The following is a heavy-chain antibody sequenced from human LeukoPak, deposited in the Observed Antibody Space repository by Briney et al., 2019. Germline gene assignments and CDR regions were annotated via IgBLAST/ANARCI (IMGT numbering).Heavy chain of an antibody. D-gene: IGHD4-17*01. V-gene: IGHV3-33*01. CDR2: ISYDGSLK. J-gene: IGHJ3*01. CDR1: GFSFSLSNYG. Sequence: PGRSLKLSCATSGFSFSLSNYGMHWVRQAPGKGLGWVAVISYDGSLKYYADSVKGRFTISRDTSERTLFLQMSSLRADDTAVYYCARYNGDYLAFDLWGQGTMVSVSS. CDR3: ARYNGDYLAFDL.